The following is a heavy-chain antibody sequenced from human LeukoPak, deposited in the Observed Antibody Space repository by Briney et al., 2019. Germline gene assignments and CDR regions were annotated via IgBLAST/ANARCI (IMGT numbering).Heavy chain of an antibody. J-gene: IGHJ2*01. CDR2: ISGSGGST. V-gene: IGHV3-23*01. CDR1: GFTFSSYA. Sequence: GGSLRLSCAASGFTFSSYAMSWVRQAPGKGLKWVSAISGSGGSTYYADSVKGRFTISRDNSKNTLYLQMNSLRDEDTAVYYCAKVRASWYFDLWGRGTLVTVSS. CDR3: AKVRASWYFDL.